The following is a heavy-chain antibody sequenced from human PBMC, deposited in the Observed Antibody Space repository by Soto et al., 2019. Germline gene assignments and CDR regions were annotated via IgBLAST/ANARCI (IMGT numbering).Heavy chain of an antibody. D-gene: IGHD6-19*01. CDR2: IIPIFGTA. V-gene: IGHV1-69*13. CDR3: ATQSSGTPNWFDP. CDR1: GGTFSSYA. J-gene: IGHJ5*02. Sequence: SVKVSCKASGGTFSSYAISWVRQAPGQGLEWMGGIIPIFGTANYAQKFQGRVTITADESTSTAYMELSSLRSEDTAVYYCATQSSGTPNWFDPWGQGTLVTVSS.